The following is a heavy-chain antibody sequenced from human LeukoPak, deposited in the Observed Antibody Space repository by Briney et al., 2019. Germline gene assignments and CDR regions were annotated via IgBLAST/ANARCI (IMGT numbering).Heavy chain of an antibody. J-gene: IGHJ4*02. D-gene: IGHD3-22*01. CDR2: INPSGGST. V-gene: IGHV1-46*01. Sequence: ASVKVSCKASGYTFTSYYMHWVRQAPGQGLEWMGIINPSGGSTSYAQKFQGRVTMTRDVSTSTVYMELSSLRSEDTAVYYCARAGSSGYLRYWGQGTLVTVSS. CDR3: ARAGSSGYLRY. CDR1: GYTFTSYY.